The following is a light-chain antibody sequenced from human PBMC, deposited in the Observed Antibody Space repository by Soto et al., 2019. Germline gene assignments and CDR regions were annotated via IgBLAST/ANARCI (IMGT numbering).Light chain of an antibody. CDR2: DAS. Sequence: DIQMTQSPATLSASIGDRVTITCRASQNINHWIAWYQQKPGKAPKFLIYDASTLESGVPSRFSGSVFGTEFSLAFRSLQPGEFGSYYCEHVRTFGQATKVEMK. CDR1: QNINHW. V-gene: IGKV1-5*01. CDR3: EHVRT. J-gene: IGKJ1*01.